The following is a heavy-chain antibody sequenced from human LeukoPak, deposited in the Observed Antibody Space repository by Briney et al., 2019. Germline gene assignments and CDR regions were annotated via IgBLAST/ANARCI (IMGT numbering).Heavy chain of an antibody. V-gene: IGHV1-2*02. CDR1: GYTFTGYY. Sequence: ASVKVSCKPSGYTFTGYYMHWVRQAPGQGLEWMGWINPNSGGTNYAQKFQGRVTMTRDTSISTAYMELSRLRSDDTAVYYCARFPTDYDFWSGYYIHYYYGMDVWGQGTTVTVSS. CDR2: INPNSGGT. CDR3: ARFPTDYDFWSGYYIHYYYGMDV. J-gene: IGHJ6*02. D-gene: IGHD3-3*01.